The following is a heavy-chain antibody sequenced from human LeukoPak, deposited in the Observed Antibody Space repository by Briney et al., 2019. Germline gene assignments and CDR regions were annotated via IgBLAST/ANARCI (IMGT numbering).Heavy chain of an antibody. CDR1: GLTFSSYG. Sequence: GGSLRLSCAASGLTFSSYGMHWVRQAPGKGLEWVAFIRYDGSNKYYADSVKGRFTISRDNSKNTLYLQMNSLRAEDTAVYYCARKVTIFGVVPDYWGQGTLVTVSS. J-gene: IGHJ4*02. CDR3: ARKVTIFGVVPDY. D-gene: IGHD3-3*01. V-gene: IGHV3-30*02. CDR2: IRYDGSNK.